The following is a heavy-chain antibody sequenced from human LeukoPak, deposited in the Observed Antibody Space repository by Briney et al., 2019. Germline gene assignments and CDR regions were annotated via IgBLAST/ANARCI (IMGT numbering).Heavy chain of an antibody. V-gene: IGHV3-21*04. CDR2: ISSSSSYI. Sequence: GGSLRLSCAASGFTFSSYSMNWVRQAPGKGLEWVSSISSSSSYIYYADSMKGRCTISRDNAKNSLYLQMNRLRAEDTAVYYCAFQGGCGELLITGWGQGTLVTVSS. CDR3: AFQGGCGELLITG. J-gene: IGHJ4*02. D-gene: IGHD3-10*01. CDR1: GFTFSSYS.